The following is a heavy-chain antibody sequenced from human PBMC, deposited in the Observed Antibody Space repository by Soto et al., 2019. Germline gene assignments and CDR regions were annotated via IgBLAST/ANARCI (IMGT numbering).Heavy chain of an antibody. J-gene: IGHJ4*02. D-gene: IGHD4-17*01. CDR3: ARNTGYGDYGPSPYFDY. V-gene: IGHV4-39*01. Sequence: SETLGLSCTVSGGSISISSYYWGWIRQPPGKGVEWIASLYYSGSTYYNPSLKSRVTISVDTSKNQFSLKLRSVTAADTAVHYCARNTGYGDYGPSPYFDYWGQGTMVTVSS. CDR1: GGSISISSYY. CDR2: LYYSGST.